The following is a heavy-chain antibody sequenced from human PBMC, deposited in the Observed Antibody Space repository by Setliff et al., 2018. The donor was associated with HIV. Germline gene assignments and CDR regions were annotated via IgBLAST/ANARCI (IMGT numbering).Heavy chain of an antibody. V-gene: IGHV1-18*01. CDR2: ISAYNGNT. CDR1: GDTLTNYA. CDR3: AREIGDYYDSSGYYPPTDYYYGMDV. D-gene: IGHD3-22*01. Sequence: ASVKVSCKAYGDTLTNYALSWVRQAPGQGLEWMGWISAYNGNTNYAQKLQGRVTMTTDTSTSTAYMELRSLRSDDTAVYYCAREIGDYYDSSGYYPPTDYYYGMDVWGQGTTVTVSS. J-gene: IGHJ6*02.